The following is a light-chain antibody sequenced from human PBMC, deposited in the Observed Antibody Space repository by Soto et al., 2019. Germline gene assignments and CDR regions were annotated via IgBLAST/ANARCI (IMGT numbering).Light chain of an antibody. CDR1: SSNIGSNT. CDR3: AAWDGSLNGWV. J-gene: IGLJ3*02. Sequence: QSVLTQAPLASGTPGQRVTISCSGSSSNIGSNTVSWYQQVPGTAPKVLIYSNVQRPSGVPDRFSGSKSGTSASLAIGGLQSEDEADYYCAAWDGSLNGWVFGGGTKVTVL. V-gene: IGLV1-44*01. CDR2: SNV.